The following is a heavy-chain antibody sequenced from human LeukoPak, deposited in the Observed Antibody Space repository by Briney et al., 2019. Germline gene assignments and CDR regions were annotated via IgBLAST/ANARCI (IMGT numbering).Heavy chain of an antibody. CDR2: ISYDGSNK. J-gene: IGHJ4*02. CDR3: ARGPAAIDY. D-gene: IGHD2-2*01. CDR1: GFTFSSYA. V-gene: IGHV3-30-3*01. Sequence: GGSLRLSCAASGFTFSSYAMHWVRQAPGKGLEWVAVISYDGSNKYYADSVKGRSTISRDNSKNTLYLQMNSLRAEDTAVYYCARGPAAIDYWGQGTLVTVSS.